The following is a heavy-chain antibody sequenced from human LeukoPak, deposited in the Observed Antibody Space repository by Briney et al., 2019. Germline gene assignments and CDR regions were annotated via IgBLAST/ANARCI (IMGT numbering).Heavy chain of an antibody. D-gene: IGHD3-10*01. J-gene: IGHJ5*02. Sequence: SETLSLTCTVSGGSISSYYWSWIRQPPGKGLEWSGYIYYSGSTNYNPSLKSRVTISVDTSKNQFSLKLSSVTAADTAVYYCARGGSTMVRGVIFYWFDPWGQGTLVTVSS. CDR3: ARGGSTMVRGVIFYWFDP. V-gene: IGHV4-59*01. CDR1: GGSISSYY. CDR2: IYYSGST.